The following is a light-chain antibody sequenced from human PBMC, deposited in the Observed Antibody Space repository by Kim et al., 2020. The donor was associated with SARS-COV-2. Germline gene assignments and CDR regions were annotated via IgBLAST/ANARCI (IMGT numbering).Light chain of an antibody. CDR1: QSVRSF. CDR2: DAS. Sequence: LSPGERATLSCRASQSVRSFLGWYQQKPGQAPMLLIYDASKRATGIPARFSGSGSGTDFNLTISGLEPEDFGVYSCQQRSNWPLTFGQGTRLEIK. CDR3: QQRSNWPLT. V-gene: IGKV3-11*01. J-gene: IGKJ5*01.